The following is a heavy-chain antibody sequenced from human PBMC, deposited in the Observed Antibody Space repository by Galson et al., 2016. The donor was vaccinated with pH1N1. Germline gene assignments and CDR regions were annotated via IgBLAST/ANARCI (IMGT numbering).Heavy chain of an antibody. D-gene: IGHD2-21*02. J-gene: IGHJ4*02. V-gene: IGHV1-46*01. Sequence: SVKASCTASGYTFTSASIHCVRQAPGQGLEWLGVIYPRVGSTSYAQKFQGRVTMTSDTSKNTVSMELSSLKSDDTAVYSCARGLPRQHDYWGQGTLVTVSS. CDR3: ARGLPRQHDY. CDR2: IYPRVGST. CDR1: GYTFTSAS.